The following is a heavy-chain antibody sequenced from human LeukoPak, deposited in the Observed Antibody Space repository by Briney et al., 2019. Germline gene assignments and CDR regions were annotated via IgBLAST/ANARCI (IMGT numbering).Heavy chain of an antibody. J-gene: IGHJ3*02. CDR2: IYTSGST. D-gene: IGHD3-22*01. Sequence: PSGTLSLTCTVSGGSISSYYWSWIRQPAGKGLEWIGRIYTSGSTNYNPSLKSRVTMSVDTSKNQFSLKLSSVTAADTAVYYCARDRANYYDSSGYPDAFDIWGQGTMVTVSS. CDR3: ARDRANYYDSSGYPDAFDI. CDR1: GGSISSYY. V-gene: IGHV4-4*07.